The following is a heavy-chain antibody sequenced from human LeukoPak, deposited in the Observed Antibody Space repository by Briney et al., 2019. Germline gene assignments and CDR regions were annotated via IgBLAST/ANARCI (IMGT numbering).Heavy chain of an antibody. J-gene: IGHJ3*02. Sequence: GESLKISCKGSGYIITDYWIAWVRQLPGKGLEWMGIIYPADSDTRYSPSFQGQVTISADKSISTAYLQWSSLKASDTAMYYCARRGYCSGGDCFSNVFDIWGQGTVVTVSS. CDR1: GYIITDYW. D-gene: IGHD2-15*01. CDR2: IYPADSDT. CDR3: ARRGYCSGGDCFSNVFDI. V-gene: IGHV5-51*01.